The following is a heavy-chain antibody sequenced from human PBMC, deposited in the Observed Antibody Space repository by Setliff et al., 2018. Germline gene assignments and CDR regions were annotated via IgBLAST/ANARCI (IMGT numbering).Heavy chain of an antibody. CDR1: GYTFTSYA. Sequence: ASVKVSCKASGYTFTSYAMHWVRQAPGQRLEWMGWINAGNGNTKYSQKFQGRVTITRDTSASTAYMELSSLRSDETAVYYCGVGTTPFHGFDFWGQGTMVTVSS. J-gene: IGHJ3*01. D-gene: IGHD1-26*01. CDR3: GVGTTPFHGFDF. CDR2: INAGNGNT. V-gene: IGHV1-3*01.